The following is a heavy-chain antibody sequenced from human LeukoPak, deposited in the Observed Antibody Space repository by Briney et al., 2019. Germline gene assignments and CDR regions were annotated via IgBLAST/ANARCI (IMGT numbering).Heavy chain of an antibody. CDR3: ARLVEAYYGSGGNYLDP. J-gene: IGHJ5*02. D-gene: IGHD3-10*01. V-gene: IGHV1-8*01. CDR2: MNPNSGNT. Sequence: ASVKVSCKASGYTFTSYDINWVRQATGQGLEWMGWMNPNSGNTGYAQKFQGRVTMTRNTSISTAYMELSSLRSEDTAVYYCARLVEAYYGSGGNYLDPWGQGTLVTVSS. CDR1: GYTFTSYD.